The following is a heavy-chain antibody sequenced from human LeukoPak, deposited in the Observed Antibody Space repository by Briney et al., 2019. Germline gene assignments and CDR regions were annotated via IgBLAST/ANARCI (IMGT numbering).Heavy chain of an antibody. J-gene: IGHJ4*02. CDR1: GFALKSYS. D-gene: IGHD3-22*01. CDR2: ISSTSAYI. CDR3: ARDPPGEYYYDSSGSFFDY. V-gene: IGHV3-21*01. Sequence: PGGSLRLSCAGSGFALKSYSLSWVRQAPGKGLEWVSSISSTSAYIYYADSVKGRFTISRDNVDNVVYLQMNSLGAEDTAVYYCARDPPGEYYYDSSGSFFDYWGQGTLVTVSS.